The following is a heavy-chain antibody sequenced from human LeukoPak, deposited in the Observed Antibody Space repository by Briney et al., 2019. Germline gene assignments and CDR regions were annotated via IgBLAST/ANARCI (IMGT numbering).Heavy chain of an antibody. CDR3: ARYDYWFDP. CDR1: GGSISSHY. D-gene: IGHD3-3*01. J-gene: IGHJ5*02. Sequence: PSETLSLTCTVSGGSISSHYWSWIRQPPGKGLEWIGYIYYSGSTNYNPSLKSRVTISVDTSKNQFPLKLSSVTAADTAVYYCARYDYWFDPWGQGTLVTVSS. V-gene: IGHV4-59*11. CDR2: IYYSGST.